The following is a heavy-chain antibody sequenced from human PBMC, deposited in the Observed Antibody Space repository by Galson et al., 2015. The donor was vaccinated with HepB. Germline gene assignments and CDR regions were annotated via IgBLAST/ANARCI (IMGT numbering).Heavy chain of an antibody. Sequence: SVKVSCKASGYTFTSYYMHWVRQAPGQGLEWMGIINPSGGSTSYAQKFQGRVTMTRDTSTSTVYMELSSLRSEDTAVYYCAREEATVVRGGAFDVWGQGTMVTVSS. CDR2: INPSGGST. D-gene: IGHD4-23*01. CDR3: AREEATVVRGGAFDV. CDR1: GYTFTSYY. J-gene: IGHJ3*01. V-gene: IGHV1-46*01.